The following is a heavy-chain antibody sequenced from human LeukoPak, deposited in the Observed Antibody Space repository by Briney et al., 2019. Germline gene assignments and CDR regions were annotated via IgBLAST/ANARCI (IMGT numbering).Heavy chain of an antibody. CDR1: GGSFSGYY. CDR2: INHSGST. J-gene: IGHJ6*03. D-gene: IGHD3-10*01. V-gene: IGHV4-34*01. CDR3: ARGGSWSYYKAGYYMDV. Sequence: SETLSLTCAVYGGSFSGYYWSWIRQPPGKGLEWIGEINHSGSTNYNPSLKSRVTISVDTSKNQFSLKLSSVTAADTAVYYCARGGSWSYYKAGYYMDVWGKGTTVTVSS.